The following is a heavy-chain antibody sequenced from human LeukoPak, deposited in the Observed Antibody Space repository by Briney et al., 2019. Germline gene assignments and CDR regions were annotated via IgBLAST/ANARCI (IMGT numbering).Heavy chain of an antibody. J-gene: IGHJ1*01. D-gene: IGHD3-22*01. CDR2: IIPIFGTA. Sequence: SVKVSCKASGGTFSSYGMSWVRQAPGQGLEWMGRIIPIFGTANYAQKFQGRVTITTEESTSTAYMELSSLRSEDTAVYYCASTRISGYQIGEYFQHWGQGTLVTVSS. CDR3: ASTRISGYQIGEYFQH. V-gene: IGHV1-69*05. CDR1: GGTFSSYG.